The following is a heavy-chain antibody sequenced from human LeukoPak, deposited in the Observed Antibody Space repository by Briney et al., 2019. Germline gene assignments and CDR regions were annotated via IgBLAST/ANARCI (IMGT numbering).Heavy chain of an antibody. CDR2: INHSGST. D-gene: IGHD3-3*01. V-gene: IGHV4-34*01. Sequence: SETLSLTCTVSGGSISGYYWSWIRQPPGKGLEWIGEINHSGSTNYNPSLKSRVTISVDTSKNQFSLKLSSVTAADTAVYYCARRRFLEWYPYYYYYYYMDVWGKGTTVTVSS. CDR3: ARRRFLEWYPYYYYYYYMDV. CDR1: GGSISGYY. J-gene: IGHJ6*03.